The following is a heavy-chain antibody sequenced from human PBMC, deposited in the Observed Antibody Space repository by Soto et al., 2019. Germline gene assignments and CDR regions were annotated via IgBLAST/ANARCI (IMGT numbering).Heavy chain of an antibody. J-gene: IGHJ6*02. CDR2: ILNDGSNR. D-gene: IGHD3-10*01. Sequence: QVQLVESGGGVVQPGRSLTLSCAASGFTFSNYGMHWVRQAPGKGLEWVAVILNDGSNRYHADSVKDRFTISRDNSKNTLYLQMNSVRAEDTAVYYCARDDEYSGNGMDVWGQGTTVTVS. V-gene: IGHV3-33*01. CDR1: GFTFSNYG. CDR3: ARDDEYSGNGMDV.